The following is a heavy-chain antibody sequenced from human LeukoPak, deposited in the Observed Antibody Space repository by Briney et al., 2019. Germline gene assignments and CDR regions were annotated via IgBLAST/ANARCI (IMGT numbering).Heavy chain of an antibody. CDR1: GGSFSGYY. Sequence: PSETLSLTCAVYGGSFSGYYWSWIRQPPGKGLEWIGEINHSGSTNYNPSLKSRVTISVDTSKNQFSLKLSSVTAADTAVYFCARGPYCSGAFDIWGQGTMVTVSS. V-gene: IGHV4-34*01. CDR3: ARGPYCSGAFDI. CDR2: INHSGST. J-gene: IGHJ3*02. D-gene: IGHD3-10*01.